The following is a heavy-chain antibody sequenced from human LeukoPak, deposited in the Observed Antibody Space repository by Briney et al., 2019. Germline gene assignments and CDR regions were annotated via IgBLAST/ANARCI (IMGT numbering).Heavy chain of an antibody. V-gene: IGHV4-34*01. D-gene: IGHD3-10*01. J-gene: IGHJ4*02. CDR3: ARGLYYGSRWYVY. CDR1: GGSLTGYY. CDR2: INHSGST. Sequence: SETLSFTCAVLGGSLTGYYWTWIGQPPGKGLDWIGEINHSGSTNYNPSLNSRVTISVDTSKNQLSLKLSSVTAADTAVYYCARGLYYGSRWYVYWRQGTLVTVSS.